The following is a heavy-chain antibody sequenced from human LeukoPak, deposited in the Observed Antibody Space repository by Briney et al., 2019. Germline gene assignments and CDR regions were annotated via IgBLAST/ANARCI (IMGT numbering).Heavy chain of an antibody. CDR1: GDSIRGYY. CDR3: ARGRRRIIVTGYDTFDI. J-gene: IGHJ3*02. D-gene: IGHD3-9*01. V-gene: IGHV4-59*12. CDR2: IFYSGTT. Sequence: SETLSLTCTVSGDSIRGYYWSWIRQPPEQGLEWIGYIFYSGTTHYNPSLKSRVTMSVDTSKNQFSLKLTSVTAADTAIYYCARGRRRIIVTGYDTFDIWGQGTTLTVSS.